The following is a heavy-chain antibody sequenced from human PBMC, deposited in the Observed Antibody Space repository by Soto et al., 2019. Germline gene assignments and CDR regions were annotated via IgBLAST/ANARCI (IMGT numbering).Heavy chain of an antibody. D-gene: IGHD3-22*01. CDR1: GYTFTDYA. J-gene: IGHJ4*02. CDR3: ARELSYFDSSGYWAY. V-gene: IGHV1-18*01. CDR2: ISAYNGNT. Sequence: QVQLVQSGAEVKKPGALVKVSCKASGYTFTDYAFTWVRQAPGQGLEWMGWISAYNGNTNYAQKFQGRVTMTTDTSTSTAYMELRSLRSDDTAVYYCARELSYFDSSGYWAYWGQGTLVTVSS.